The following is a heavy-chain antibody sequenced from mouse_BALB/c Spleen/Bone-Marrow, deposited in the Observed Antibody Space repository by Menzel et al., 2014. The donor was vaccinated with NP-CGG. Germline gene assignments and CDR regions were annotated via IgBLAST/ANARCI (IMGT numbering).Heavy chain of an antibody. CDR2: IFPGDGDT. CDR1: GYAFSSFW. Sequence: QVQLQQSGAELVRPGSSVKISCKASGYAFSSFWMNWVKQRPGQGLEWIGQIFPGDGDTNYNGKFKGKVTLTADKSSSTAYMQLIGLTSEASAVYFCARGDFSYFADAKEYWGQGPSVPVPS. V-gene: IGHV1-80*01. J-gene: IGHJ4*01. CDR3: ARGDFSYFADAKEY. D-gene: IGHD2-10*01.